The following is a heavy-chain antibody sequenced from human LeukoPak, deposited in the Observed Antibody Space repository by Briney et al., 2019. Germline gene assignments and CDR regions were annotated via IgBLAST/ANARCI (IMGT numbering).Heavy chain of an antibody. V-gene: IGHV3-48*03. CDR3: ARSDGYNYLGYFDY. Sequence: GGSLRLSCAASGFTFSSYEMNWVRQAPGKGLEWVSYISSSGSTIYYADSVKGRFTISRDNAKNSLYLQMNSLRAEDTAVYYCARSDGYNYLGYFDYCGQGTLVTVSS. CDR2: ISSSGSTI. CDR1: GFTFSSYE. J-gene: IGHJ4*02. D-gene: IGHD5-24*01.